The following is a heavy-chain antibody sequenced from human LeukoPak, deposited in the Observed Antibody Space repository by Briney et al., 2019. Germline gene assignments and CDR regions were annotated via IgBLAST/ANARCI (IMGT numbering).Heavy chain of an antibody. CDR1: GFTFSSYA. J-gene: IGHJ6*03. CDR3: AKGLSSSGYYYYYMDV. D-gene: IGHD6-6*01. CDR2: ISGSGGST. V-gene: IGHV3-23*01. Sequence: GGSLRLSCAASGFTFSSYAMSWVRQAPGKGLEWVSAISGSGGSTYYADSVKGRFTISRDNSKNTLYLQMNSLRAEDTAVYYCAKGLSSSGYYYYYMDVWGKGTTVTVSS.